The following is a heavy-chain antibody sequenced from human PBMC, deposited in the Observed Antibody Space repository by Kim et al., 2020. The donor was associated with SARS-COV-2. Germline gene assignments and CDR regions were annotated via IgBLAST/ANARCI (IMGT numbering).Heavy chain of an antibody. Sequence: GGSLRLSCAASGFTVSSNYMSWVRQAPGKGLEWVSVIYSGGSTYYADSVKGRFTISRDNSKNTLYLQMNSLRAEDTAVYYCARDLRVATSAIDYWGQGTLVTVSS. V-gene: IGHV3-66*01. CDR2: IYSGGST. J-gene: IGHJ4*02. D-gene: IGHD3-3*01. CDR3: ARDLRVATSAIDY. CDR1: GFTVSSNY.